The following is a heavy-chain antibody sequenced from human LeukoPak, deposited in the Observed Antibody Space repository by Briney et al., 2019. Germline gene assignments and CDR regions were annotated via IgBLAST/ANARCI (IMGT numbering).Heavy chain of an antibody. J-gene: IGHJ6*02. D-gene: IGHD2-2*01. CDR1: GFTFSNYA. CDR3: AKDAGVDIVVAPAHGMDV. CDR2: ISGPGGST. V-gene: IGHV3-23*01. Sequence: PGGSLRLSCAVSGFTFSNYAVSWVRQAPGKGLEWVSGISGPGGSTYYADSVKGRFTISRDNSKNTLYLQMNSLRAEDTAVYYCAKDAGVDIVVAPAHGMDVWGQGTTVTVSS.